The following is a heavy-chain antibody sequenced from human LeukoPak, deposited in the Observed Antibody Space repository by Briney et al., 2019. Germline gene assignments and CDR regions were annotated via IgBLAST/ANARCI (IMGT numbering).Heavy chain of an antibody. V-gene: IGHV4-59*01. CDR1: GDSIDSYY. J-gene: IGHJ4*02. CDR3: AGRSARYFDS. CDR2: VFYSGPT. D-gene: IGHD1-26*01. Sequence: SETLTLTCTVSGDSIDSYYWSWIRQPPGEGLQWIGYVFYSGPTNYDASLKSRVAISVDRSKNQFSLKLTSVSAADTAVYYCAGRSARYFDSWGQGTPVTVSS.